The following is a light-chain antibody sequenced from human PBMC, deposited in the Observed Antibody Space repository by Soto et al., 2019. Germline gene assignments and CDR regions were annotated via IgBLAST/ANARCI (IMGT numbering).Light chain of an antibody. J-gene: IGKJ4*01. Sequence: DIPMTQSPSSLSASVGDRVTITCRASQSISSYLNWYQQKPGKAPKLLIYAASSLQSGDPSRFSGSGSVTAFTLTISSLDPEDFATYYCQQSYSTVLTFGGGTKVEIK. V-gene: IGKV1-39*01. CDR1: QSISSY. CDR3: QQSYSTVLT. CDR2: AAS.